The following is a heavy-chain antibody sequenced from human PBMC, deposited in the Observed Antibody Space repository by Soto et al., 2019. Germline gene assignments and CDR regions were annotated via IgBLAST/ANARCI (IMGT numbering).Heavy chain of an antibody. Sequence: WTWIRQPPGTGLEWMGYIYYSGTTTNYNPSLKSRVTLSVDTSKNQFSLKLSSVTAADTAVYYCARLGGSYAVPHFDYWGQGTLVTVSS. V-gene: IGHV4-59*08. J-gene: IGHJ4*02. CDR3: ARLGGSYAVPHFDY. D-gene: IGHD1-26*01. CDR2: IYYSGTT.